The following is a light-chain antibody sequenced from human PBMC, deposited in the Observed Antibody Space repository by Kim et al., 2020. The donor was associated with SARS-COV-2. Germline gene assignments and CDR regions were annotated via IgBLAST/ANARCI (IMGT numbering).Light chain of an antibody. Sequence: IVLTQSPGTLSLSPGERATLSCRASQSVSSMYLAWYQQKPGQAPRLLIYGASTRATGIPDRFSGSGSGTDFTLTISRLEPEDCAVYYCQQYESSPWTFGQVTKVDIK. CDR3: QQYESSPWT. CDR2: GAS. J-gene: IGKJ1*01. V-gene: IGKV3-20*01. CDR1: QSVSSMY.